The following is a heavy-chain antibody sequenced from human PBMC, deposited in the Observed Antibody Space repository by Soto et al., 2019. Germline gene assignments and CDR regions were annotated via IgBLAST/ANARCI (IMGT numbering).Heavy chain of an antibody. J-gene: IGHJ6*02. CDR3: AIGGSPIYYYYYGMDV. V-gene: IGHV1-69*13. CDR1: GGTFSSYA. CDR2: IIPIFGTA. Sequence: VASVKVSCNASGGTFSSYAISWVRQAPGQGLEWMGGIIPIFGTANYAQKFQGRVTITADESTSTAYMELSSLRSEDTAVYYCAIGGSPIYYYYYGMDVWGQGTTVTVSS. D-gene: IGHD3-3*01.